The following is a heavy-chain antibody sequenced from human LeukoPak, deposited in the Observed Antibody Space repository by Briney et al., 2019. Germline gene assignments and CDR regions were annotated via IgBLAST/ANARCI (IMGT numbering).Heavy chain of an antibody. J-gene: IGHJ3*02. CDR1: GGSISSDY. V-gene: IGHV4-59*01. CDR2: IYYSGST. Sequence: NPSETLSLTCSVSGGSISSDYWTWVRQPPGKGLEWIGYIYYSGSTNYNLSLKSRVTISLDTSKNQFSLKLSSVTAADTAVYYCARESPYDGAFDIWGQGTVVTVSS. D-gene: IGHD5-12*01. CDR3: ARESPYDGAFDI.